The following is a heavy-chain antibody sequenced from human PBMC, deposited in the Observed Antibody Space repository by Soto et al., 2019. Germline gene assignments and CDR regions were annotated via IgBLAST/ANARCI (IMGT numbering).Heavy chain of an antibody. D-gene: IGHD3-10*01. CDR1: GFTFDDYA. CDR2: ISWNSGSI. CDR3: AKGGFGELFRIYFDY. J-gene: IGHJ4*02. V-gene: IGHV3-9*01. Sequence: GGSLRLSCAASGFTFDDYAMHWVRQAPGKGLEWVSGISWNSGSIGYADSVKGRFTISRDNAKNSLYLQMNSLRAEDTALYYCAKGGFGELFRIYFDYWGQGTLVTVSS.